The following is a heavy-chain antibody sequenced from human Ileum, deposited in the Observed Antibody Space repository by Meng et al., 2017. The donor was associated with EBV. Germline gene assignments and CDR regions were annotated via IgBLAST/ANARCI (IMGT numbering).Heavy chain of an antibody. Sequence: QLTLPASGPGLVKPSETLSLTCAVSGDSISSSNHWWGWIRQPPGKGLEWVGTIYYSGSTFYNPSLKSRVTISLDTSKNQFSLKVSSVTAADTAVYYCARRYYGVPFDNWGQGTLVTSPQ. V-gene: IGHV4-39*01. D-gene: IGHD3-3*01. CDR3: ARRYYGVPFDN. CDR1: GDSISSSNHW. J-gene: IGHJ4*02. CDR2: IYYSGST.